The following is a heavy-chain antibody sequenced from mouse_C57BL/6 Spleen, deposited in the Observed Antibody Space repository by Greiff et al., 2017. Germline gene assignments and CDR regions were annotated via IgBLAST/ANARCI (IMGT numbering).Heavy chain of an antibody. CDR2: IDPSDSYT. V-gene: IGHV1-50*01. D-gene: IGHD2-4*01. Sequence: QVHVKQPGAELVKPGASVKLSCKASGYTFTSYWMQWVKQRPGQGLEWIGEIDPSDSYTNSNQKFKGKATLTVDTSSSTAYMQLSSLTSEDSAVYYCATKDDYDVFFAYWGQGTLVTVSA. CDR1: GYTFTSYW. J-gene: IGHJ3*01. CDR3: ATKDDYDVFFAY.